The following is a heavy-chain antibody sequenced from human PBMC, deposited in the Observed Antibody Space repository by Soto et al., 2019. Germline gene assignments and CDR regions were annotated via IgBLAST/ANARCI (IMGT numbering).Heavy chain of an antibody. V-gene: IGHV4-39*01. CDR1: GGSISSSSYY. CDR2: IYYSGST. Sequence: PSETLSLTCTVSGGSISSSSYYWGWIRQPPGKGLEWIGSIYYSGSTYYNPSLKSRVTMSVDPSKNQFSLKLISVTAADTAVYYCARHWITMVRGVCHFDYWGQGTLVTVYS. D-gene: IGHD3-10*01. CDR3: ARHWITMVRGVCHFDY. J-gene: IGHJ4*02.